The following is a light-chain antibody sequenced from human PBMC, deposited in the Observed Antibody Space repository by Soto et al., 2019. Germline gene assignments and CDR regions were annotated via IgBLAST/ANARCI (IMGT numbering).Light chain of an antibody. Sequence: QSALTQPASVSGSPGQSITISWTGTNNDVGSYNLVSWYQQHPGKAPKLMIYEVSKRPSGVSNRFSASKSGNTASLTISGLQAEDDADYYCCSYADPRTLVFGGGTKLTVL. J-gene: IGLJ2*01. CDR2: EVS. V-gene: IGLV2-23*02. CDR3: CSYADPRTLV. CDR1: NNDVGSYNL.